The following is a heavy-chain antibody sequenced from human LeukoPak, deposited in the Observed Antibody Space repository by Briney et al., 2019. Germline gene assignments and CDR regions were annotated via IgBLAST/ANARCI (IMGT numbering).Heavy chain of an antibody. CDR1: GGSFSAYY. CDR3: ATEEGYNAY. J-gene: IGHJ4*02. D-gene: IGHD5-24*01. V-gene: IGHV4-34*01. CDR2: IHHSGST. Sequence: SETLSLTCAVCGGSFSAYYWSWIRQSPGKGLEWIGEIHHSGSTKYNPSLKSRVTISVDMSQSQFSLKLTSVTAADTAVYYCATEEGYNAYWGQGILVTVFS.